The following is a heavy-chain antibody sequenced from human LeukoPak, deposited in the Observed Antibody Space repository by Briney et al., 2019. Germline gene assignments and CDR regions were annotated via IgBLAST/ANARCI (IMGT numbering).Heavy chain of an antibody. CDR1: GFTFSSYS. V-gene: IGHV3-21*01. J-gene: IGHJ5*02. CDR3: ARGRELLGWFDP. D-gene: IGHD1-26*01. Sequence: GGSLRLSCAASGFTFSSYSMNWVRQAPGKGLEWVSSISSSSSYIYYADSVKGRFTISRDNAKNSLYLQMNSLRAEDTAVYYCARGRELLGWFDPWGQGTLVTVSS. CDR2: ISSSSSYI.